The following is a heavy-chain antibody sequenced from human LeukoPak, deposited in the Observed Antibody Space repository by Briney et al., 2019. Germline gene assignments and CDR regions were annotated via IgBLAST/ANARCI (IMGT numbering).Heavy chain of an antibody. CDR1: GYTFTSYA. CDR3: ASSIDPEDAAAPIDY. D-gene: IGHD6-13*01. Sequence: ASVKVSCKASGYTFTSYAMHWVRQAPGQRLEWMGWINAGNGNTKYSQKFQGRVTITRDTSASTAYMELSSLRSEDTAVYYCASSIDPEDAAAPIDYWGQGTLVTVSS. J-gene: IGHJ4*02. CDR2: INAGNGNT. V-gene: IGHV1-3*01.